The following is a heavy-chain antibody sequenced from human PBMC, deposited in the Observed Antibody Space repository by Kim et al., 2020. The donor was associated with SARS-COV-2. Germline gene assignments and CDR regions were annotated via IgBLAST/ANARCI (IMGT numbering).Heavy chain of an antibody. J-gene: IGHJ4*02. CDR3: ASRLYDSRSNDY. CDR1: GYSISSGYY. CDR2: IYHSGST. D-gene: IGHD3-22*01. Sequence: SETLSLTCTVSGYSISSGYYWGWIRQPPGKGLEWIGSIYHSGSTYYNPSRKSRVTIAVDTSKNQFSLKLSSVTAADTAVYYCASRLYDSRSNDYWGQGTLVTVSS. V-gene: IGHV4-38-2*02.